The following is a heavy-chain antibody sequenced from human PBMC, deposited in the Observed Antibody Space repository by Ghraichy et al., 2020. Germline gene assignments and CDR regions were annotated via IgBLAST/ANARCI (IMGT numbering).Heavy chain of an antibody. CDR1: GFTFSSYS. V-gene: IGHV3-21*01. CDR3: ARDEVEIAVAGTNHV. J-gene: IGHJ4*02. CDR2: ISSSSSYI. Sequence: GESLRLSCAASGFTFSSYSMNWVRQAPGKGLEWVSSISSSSSYIYYADSVKGRFTISRDNAKNSLYLQMNSLRAEDTAVYYCARDEVEIAVAGTNHVWGQGTLVTVSS. D-gene: IGHD6-19*01.